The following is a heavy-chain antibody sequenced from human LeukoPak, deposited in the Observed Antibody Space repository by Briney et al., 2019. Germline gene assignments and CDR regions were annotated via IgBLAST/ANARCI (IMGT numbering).Heavy chain of an antibody. Sequence: SETLSLTCAVSGVSISPYYWAWIRQPPGKGLEWIGYIHTSGSNNQYPSLKSRVTISVDTSKNQFSLKLSSGTAADTAVYYCARVGVSSSWTPRYYYYGMDVWGQGTTVTVSS. V-gene: IGHV4-4*09. CDR2: IHTSGSN. CDR1: GVSISPYY. J-gene: IGHJ6*02. CDR3: ARVGVSSSWTPRYYYYGMDV. D-gene: IGHD6-13*01.